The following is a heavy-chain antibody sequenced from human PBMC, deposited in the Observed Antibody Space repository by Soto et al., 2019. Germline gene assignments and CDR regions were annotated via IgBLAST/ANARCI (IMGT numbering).Heavy chain of an antibody. CDR1: GYTLTELS. Sequence: ASVKVSCKVSGYTLTELSMHWVRQAPGKGLEWMGGFDPEDGETIYAQKFQGRVTMTEDTSTDTAYMELSSLRSEDTAVYYCATDSAAWGGLDYYYGMDVWGQGTTVTVSS. J-gene: IGHJ6*02. V-gene: IGHV1-24*01. D-gene: IGHD3-3*01. CDR3: ATDSAAWGGLDYYYGMDV. CDR2: FDPEDGET.